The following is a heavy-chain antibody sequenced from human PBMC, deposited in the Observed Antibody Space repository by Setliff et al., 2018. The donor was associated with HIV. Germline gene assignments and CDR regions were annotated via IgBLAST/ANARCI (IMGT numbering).Heavy chain of an antibody. V-gene: IGHV3-30*01. CDR1: RFNFNHYA. CDR3: ASARIPTGGTSTSFDY. Sequence: GGSLRLSCTVSRFNFNHYAIHWVRQAPGKGLEWVSVISFDGQKQYYADSVKGRFTISRDNSKNTLYLQLNSLRPEDTAVYYCASARIPTGGTSTSFDYWGQGTLVTVSS. D-gene: IGHD1-1*01. J-gene: IGHJ4*02. CDR2: ISFDGQKQ.